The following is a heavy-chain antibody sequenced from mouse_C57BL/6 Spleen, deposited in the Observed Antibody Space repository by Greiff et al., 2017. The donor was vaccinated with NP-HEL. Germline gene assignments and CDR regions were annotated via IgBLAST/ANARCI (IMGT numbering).Heavy chain of an antibody. CDR3: ARGVEDY. Sequence: VQLQQSGPELVKPGASVKISCKASGYTFTDYYMNWVKQSHGKSLEWIGDINPNNGGTSYNQKFKGKATLTVDKSSSTAYMELRSLTSEDSAVYYCARGVEDYWGQGTTLTVSS. J-gene: IGHJ2*01. CDR2: INPNNGGT. D-gene: IGHD1-1*02. V-gene: IGHV1-26*01. CDR1: GYTFTDYY.